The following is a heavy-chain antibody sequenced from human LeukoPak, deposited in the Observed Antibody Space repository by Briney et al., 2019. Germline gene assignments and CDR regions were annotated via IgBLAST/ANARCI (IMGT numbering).Heavy chain of an antibody. D-gene: IGHD4-17*01. CDR2: ISSSGSTI. CDR1: GFTFSDYY. V-gene: IGHV3-11*01. J-gene: IGHJ4*02. CDR3: ARHATPFYGDYPPFDY. Sequence: PGGSLRLSCAASGFTFSDYYMSWIRQAPGKGLEWVSYISSSGSTIYYADSVKGRFTISRDNAKNSLYLQMNSLRAEDTAVYYCARHATPFYGDYPPFDYWGQGTLVTVSS.